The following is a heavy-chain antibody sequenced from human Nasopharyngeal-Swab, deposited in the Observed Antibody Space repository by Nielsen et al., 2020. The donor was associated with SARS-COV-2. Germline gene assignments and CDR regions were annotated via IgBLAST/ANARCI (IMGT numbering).Heavy chain of an antibody. CDR1: GFTFSSFA. D-gene: IGHD3-22*01. CDR3: ASPPLDSSGYYYGFHY. J-gene: IGHJ4*02. V-gene: IGHV3-30-3*01. CDR2: ISYDGSNK. Sequence: GGSLRLSCAASGFTFSSFAMHLVRQAPGKGLEWVAVISYDGSNKYFADSVKGRFTISRDNSKNTLYLQMNSLRAEDTAVYYCASPPLDSSGYYYGFHYWGRGTLVTVSS.